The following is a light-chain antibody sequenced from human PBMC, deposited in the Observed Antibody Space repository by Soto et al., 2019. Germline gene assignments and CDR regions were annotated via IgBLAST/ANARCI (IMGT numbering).Light chain of an antibody. Sequence: DIQMTQTPSSLFASVGDRFTITFRSSQGIRNNLGWYQQKPGKAPKRLIYGTSNLQYGAPSRFSGSGSGTEFTLTISSLQPDDFATYYCQQYNSYSTWTFGQRTKVDI. V-gene: IGKV1-17*01. CDR2: GTS. J-gene: IGKJ1*01. CDR1: QGIRNN. CDR3: QQYNSYSTWT.